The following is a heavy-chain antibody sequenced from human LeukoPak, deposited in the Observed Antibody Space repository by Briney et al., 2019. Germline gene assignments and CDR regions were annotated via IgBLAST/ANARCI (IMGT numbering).Heavy chain of an antibody. CDR1: GFTLSSYA. V-gene: IGHV3-23*01. D-gene: IGHD1-1*01. Sequence: AGGSLRLSCAASGFTLSSYAMSWVRQAPGKGLEWVSAISGSGGSTCYADSVKGRFTISRDNSKNTLYLQMNSLRAEDTAVYYCAKDGRYNWNEGFDYWGQGTLVTVSS. CDR3: AKDGRYNWNEGFDY. J-gene: IGHJ4*02. CDR2: ISGSGGST.